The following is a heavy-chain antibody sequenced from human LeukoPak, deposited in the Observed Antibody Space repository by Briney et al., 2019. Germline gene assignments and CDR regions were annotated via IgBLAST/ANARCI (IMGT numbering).Heavy chain of an antibody. V-gene: IGHV1-18*01. CDR3: ARGLMITFGGVIVTYYFDY. Sequence: ASVKVSCKASGGTFSSYGISWVRQAPGQGLEWMGWISAYNGNTNYAQKLQGRVTMTTDTSTSTAYMELRSLRSDDTAVYYCARGLMITFGGVIVTYYFDYWGQGTLVTVSS. J-gene: IGHJ4*02. CDR1: GGTFSSYG. D-gene: IGHD3-16*02. CDR2: ISAYNGNT.